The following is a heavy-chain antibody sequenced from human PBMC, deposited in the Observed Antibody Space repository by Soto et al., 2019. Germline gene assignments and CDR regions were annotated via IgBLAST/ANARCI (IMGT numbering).Heavy chain of an antibody. CDR2: MNPNSGNT. J-gene: IGHJ5*02. CDR3: ARGQNSYSSSWYFSGSHGGFAP. V-gene: IGHV1-8*01. D-gene: IGHD6-13*01. Sequence: ASVKVSCKASGYTFTSYDINWVRQATGQGLEWMGWMNPNSGNTGYAQKFQGRVTMTRNTSISTAYMELSSLRSEDTAVYYCARGQNSYSSSWYFSGSHGGFAPWGQGTLVTVSS. CDR1: GYTFTSYD.